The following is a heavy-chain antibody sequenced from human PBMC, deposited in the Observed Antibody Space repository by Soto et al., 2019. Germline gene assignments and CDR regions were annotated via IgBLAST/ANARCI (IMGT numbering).Heavy chain of an antibody. V-gene: IGHV3-7*03. D-gene: IGHD4-17*01. J-gene: IGHJ5*02. CDR3: GRVVGYGDVVDP. Sequence: EVYLVESGGGLVQPGESLRLSCAASGFTFSKYWMNWVRQAPGKGLQWVANIKEDGTTESYSDSVKGRSTISRDNAKNLLYLQMYSLRVDDTAVYYCGRVVGYGDVVDPWGQGTLVTVSS. CDR2: IKEDGTTE. CDR1: GFTFSKYW.